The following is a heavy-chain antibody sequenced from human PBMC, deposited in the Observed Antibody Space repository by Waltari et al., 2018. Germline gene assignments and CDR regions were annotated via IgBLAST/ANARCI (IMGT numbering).Heavy chain of an antibody. V-gene: IGHV1-2*02. D-gene: IGHD1-26*01. CDR1: GYTFTGYQ. J-gene: IGHJ4*02. Sequence: QVHLVQSGAGVKKPGASVKVSCKASGYTFTGYQIHWVRQAPGQGLEWMGWINPNSGGTNYAQNFQGRVTITRDTSIRTAYMELSRLRSDDTAMYYCARDLVVGSGDYWGQGTLVTVSS. CDR3: ARDLVVGSGDY. CDR2: INPNSGGT.